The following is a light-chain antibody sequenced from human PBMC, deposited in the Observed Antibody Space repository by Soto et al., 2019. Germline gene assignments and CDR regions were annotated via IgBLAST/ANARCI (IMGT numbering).Light chain of an antibody. Sequence: QSVLTQPASVSGSPGQSITISCTGTSSDIGTYNLVSWYQQHPGKAPKLIIYEATKRPSGVSNRFSGSKSGNTASLTISGLQNEGVADYYCYSYAGRSTLVFGGGTNLTLL. J-gene: IGLJ3*02. V-gene: IGLV2-23*01. CDR1: SSDIGTYNL. CDR3: YSYAGRSTLV. CDR2: EAT.